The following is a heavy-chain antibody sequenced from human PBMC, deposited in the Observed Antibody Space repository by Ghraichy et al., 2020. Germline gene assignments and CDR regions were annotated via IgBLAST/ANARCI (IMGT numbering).Heavy chain of an antibody. J-gene: IGHJ5*02. V-gene: IGHV4-31*03. CDR2: IYHSGST. D-gene: IGHD1-26*01. CDR3: ARGSSGDNTFDP. CDR1: GGSITSGGYF. Sequence: SETLSLTCSVSGGSITSGGYFWSWIRQLPGKGLEWMGYIYHSGSTYYPASLKSRVTMSRDTSKNQFSLRLSSVSAADTAVYFCARGSSGDNTFDPWGQGTLVTVSS.